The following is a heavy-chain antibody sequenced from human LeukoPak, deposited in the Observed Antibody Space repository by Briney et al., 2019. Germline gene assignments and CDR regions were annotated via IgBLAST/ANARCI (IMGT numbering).Heavy chain of an antibody. V-gene: IGHV4-59*01. J-gene: IGHJ4*02. D-gene: IGHD3-10*01. Sequence: PSETLSLTRIVSGGSISGIYWSWIRQPPGKGLEWIGYIYSSGSTKYNPSLRSRVTMSLDTSKNQFSLRLTSVTAAGTAMYFCARERGDWALDYWGQGTLVTVSS. CDR1: GGSISGIY. CDR2: IYSSGST. CDR3: ARERGDWALDY.